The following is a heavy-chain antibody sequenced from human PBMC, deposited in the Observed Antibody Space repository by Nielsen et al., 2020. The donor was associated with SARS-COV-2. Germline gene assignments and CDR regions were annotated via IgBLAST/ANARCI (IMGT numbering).Heavy chain of an antibody. CDR1: GFNFEDYA. V-gene: IGHV3-43*02. CDR2: ISGDGSYI. J-gene: IGHJ4*02. Sequence: GESLKISCAASGFNFEDYAMHWVRQGPGKGVERVSLISGDGSYIYYADSVKGRFTISRDNAKNSLYLQMNSLRAEDTALYHCASGYCSGGSCYFNYWGQGTLVTVSS. D-gene: IGHD2-15*01. CDR3: ASGYCSGGSCYFNY.